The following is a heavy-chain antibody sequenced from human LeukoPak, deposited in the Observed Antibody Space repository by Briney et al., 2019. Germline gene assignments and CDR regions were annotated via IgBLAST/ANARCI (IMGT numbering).Heavy chain of an antibody. CDR1: GFTFGSRW. CDR3: HPLAYVTN. J-gene: IGHJ4*02. Sequence: GGSLRLSCAVSGFTFGSRWMHWVRQAPGKGLVWVALTKDDGSTTNYADSVKGRFTASRDDAKNTVYLQMSSLRAEDTAVYYCHPLAYVTNWGQGTLVTVSS. D-gene: IGHD2-8*01. V-gene: IGHV3-74*01. CDR2: TKDDGSTT.